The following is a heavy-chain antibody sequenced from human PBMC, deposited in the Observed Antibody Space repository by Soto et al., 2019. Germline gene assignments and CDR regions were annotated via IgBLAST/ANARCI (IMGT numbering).Heavy chain of an antibody. CDR2: MSYDGSDT. V-gene: IGHV3-30*03. J-gene: IGHJ4*02. CDR1: GFIFSNNG. Sequence: GGSLRLSCVGSGFIFSNNGMHWVRQTPGKGLEWVAFMSYDGSDTYYADSVKGRFTISRDNSKTTLFLHMSNLRAEDTAMYYCTIVRVADSALDHWGQGTLVTVSS. CDR3: TIVRVADSALDH. D-gene: IGHD3-10*02.